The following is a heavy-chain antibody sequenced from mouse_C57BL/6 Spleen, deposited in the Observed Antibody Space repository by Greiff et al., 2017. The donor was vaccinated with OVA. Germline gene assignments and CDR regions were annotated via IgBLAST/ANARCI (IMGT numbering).Heavy chain of an antibody. CDR3: ARNSLLYFDY. D-gene: IGHD6-2*01. J-gene: IGHJ2*01. V-gene: IGHV1-61*01. Sequence: VQLQQPGAELVRPGSSVKLSCKASGYTFTSYWMDWVKQRPGQGLEWIGNIYPSDSETHYNQKFTDKATLTVDNSSSTAYMQFSSLTSEDSAVSYCARNSLLYFDYWGQGTTLTVSS. CDR2: IYPSDSET. CDR1: GYTFTSYW.